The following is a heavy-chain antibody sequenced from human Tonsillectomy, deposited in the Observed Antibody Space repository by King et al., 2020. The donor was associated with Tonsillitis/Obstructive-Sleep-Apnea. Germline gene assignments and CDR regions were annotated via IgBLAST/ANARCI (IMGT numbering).Heavy chain of an antibody. J-gene: IGHJ6*03. CDR1: GLTFSDHY. Sequence: VQLVESGGGLVQPGGSLRLSCAASGLTFSDHYMDWVRQAPGKGLEWVGRSRNKANSYATEYAESVKGRFSISRDDSSNAVYLQMNSLKTEDTAVYYCTRERAASCMDVWGKGTMVTVSS. D-gene: IGHD2-2*01. V-gene: IGHV3-72*01. CDR2: SRNKANSYAT. CDR3: TRERAASCMDV.